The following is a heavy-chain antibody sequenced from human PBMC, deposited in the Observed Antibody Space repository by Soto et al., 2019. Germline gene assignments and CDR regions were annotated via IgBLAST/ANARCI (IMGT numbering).Heavy chain of an antibody. Sequence: EVQLVESGGGLVQPGGSLRLSCAASGFTFSSYAMHWVRQAPGKGLEYVSAISGNGGSTYYANYVKGRFTISRDNSKNTLYVQMVSLRVEDMAVYYRARRGYGLYFDYWGQGTLVTVSS. J-gene: IGHJ4*02. D-gene: IGHD3-10*01. CDR3: ARRGYGLYFDY. V-gene: IGHV3-64*01. CDR1: GFTFSSYA. CDR2: ISGNGGST.